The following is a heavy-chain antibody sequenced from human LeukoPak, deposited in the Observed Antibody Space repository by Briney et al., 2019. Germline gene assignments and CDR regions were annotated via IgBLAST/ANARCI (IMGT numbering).Heavy chain of an antibody. CDR1: GYSFTNYW. V-gene: IGHV5-51*01. CDR2: IHPGNSET. CDR3: ASQVGATGGKGFDC. Sequence: LEISXQGSGYSFTNYWIGWVRQMPGKGLEWMGIIHPGNSETRYSPSFQGQVTISVDRSISTAYLQWSSLRASDTAMYYCASQVGATGGKGFDCWGQGTLVTVSS. J-gene: IGHJ4*02. D-gene: IGHD1-26*01.